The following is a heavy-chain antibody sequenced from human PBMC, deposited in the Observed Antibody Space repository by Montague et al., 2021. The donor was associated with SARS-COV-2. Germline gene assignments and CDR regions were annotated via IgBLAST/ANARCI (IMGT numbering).Heavy chain of an antibody. V-gene: IGHV3-30*03. J-gene: IGHJ4*02. CDR1: GFTFSNYW. CDR3: AREGLGNYYDSSGYYPFDY. CDR2: ISYDGSNK. D-gene: IGHD3-22*01. Sequence: SLRLSCAASGFTFSNYWMHWVRQAPGKGLEWVAVISYDGSNKYYVDSVKGRFTISRDNSKNTLYLQMNSLRAEDTAVYYCAREGLGNYYDSSGYYPFDYWGQETLVTVSS.